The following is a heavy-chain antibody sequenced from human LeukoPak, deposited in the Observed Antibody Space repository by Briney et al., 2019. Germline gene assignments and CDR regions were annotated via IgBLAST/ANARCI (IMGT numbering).Heavy chain of an antibody. V-gene: IGHV4-30-2*01. Sequence: PSQTLSLTCAVSGGSISSGGYSWSWIRQPPGKGLEWIGYIYHSGSTYYNPSLKSRVTISVDRSKNQFSLKLSSVTAADTAVYYCARVTQDYYDSSGYFDYWGQGTLVTVSS. CDR3: ARVTQDYYDSSGYFDY. D-gene: IGHD3-22*01. J-gene: IGHJ4*02. CDR1: GGSISSGGYS. CDR2: IYHSGST.